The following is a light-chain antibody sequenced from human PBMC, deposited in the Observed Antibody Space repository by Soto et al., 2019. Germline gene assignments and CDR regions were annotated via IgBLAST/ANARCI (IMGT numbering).Light chain of an antibody. V-gene: IGLV2-14*01. CDR3: SSYSSSSTLV. CDR2: DVS. Sequence: QSVLTLPASVSGSPGLSITISCTGTSSDVGGYNYVSWYQQHPGKAPKLMIYDVSNRPSGVSNRFSGSKSGNTASLTISGLQAEDEADYYCSSYSSSSTLVFGGGTKVTVL. CDR1: SSDVGGYNY. J-gene: IGLJ2*01.